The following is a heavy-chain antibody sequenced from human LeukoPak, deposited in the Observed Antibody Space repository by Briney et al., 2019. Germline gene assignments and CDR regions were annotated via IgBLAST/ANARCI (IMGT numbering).Heavy chain of an antibody. CDR2: IYSGGIT. CDR1: GFTVNTTF. CDR3: ARAKGATLDY. J-gene: IGHJ4*02. D-gene: IGHD1-26*01. V-gene: IGHV3-53*01. Sequence: GGSLRLSCAASGFTVNTTFMNWVRQAPGKGLEWVSVIYSGGITYYADSMKGRFTISRDNSKNTLYLQMNSLRAEDTAVYYCARAKGATLDYWGQGTLVTVSS.